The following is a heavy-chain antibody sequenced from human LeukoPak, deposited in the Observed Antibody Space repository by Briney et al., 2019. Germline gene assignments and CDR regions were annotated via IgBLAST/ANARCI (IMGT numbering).Heavy chain of an antibody. D-gene: IGHD1-26*01. CDR3: AKDGYGGSYYFDY. CDR1: GYTFTGSY. Sequence: ASVKVSCKTSGYTFTGSYMHWVRQAPGQGLEWMGWISPNSGGTNYAQKFQGRVTMTRDTSISTAYMELSRLTSDDTAVYYRAKDGYGGSYYFDYWGQGTLVTVSS. V-gene: IGHV1-2*02. J-gene: IGHJ4*02. CDR2: ISPNSGGT.